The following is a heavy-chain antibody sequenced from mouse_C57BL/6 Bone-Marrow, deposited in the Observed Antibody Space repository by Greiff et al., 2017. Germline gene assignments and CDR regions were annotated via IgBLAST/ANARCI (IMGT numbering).Heavy chain of an antibody. CDR3: ARHGGFSWFAY. CDR2: ISGGGGNT. Sequence: EVMLVESGGGLLKPGGSLKLSCAASGFTFSSYTMSWVRQTPERSLEWVATISGGGGNTYYPARVKGRFTISRDNAKNTLYLQMSSLRSEDAALYDCARHGGFSWFAYWGQGTLVTVSA. CDR1: GFTFSSYT. V-gene: IGHV5-9*01. J-gene: IGHJ3*01.